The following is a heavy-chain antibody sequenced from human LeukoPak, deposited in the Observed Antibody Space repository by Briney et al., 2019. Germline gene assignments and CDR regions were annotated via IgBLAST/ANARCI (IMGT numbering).Heavy chain of an antibody. J-gene: IGHJ4*02. CDR3: ARVSGLWFGELLGYFDY. V-gene: IGHV3-20*04. D-gene: IGHD3-10*01. Sequence: GGSLRLSCAASGFTFDDYGMSWVRQAPGKGLEWVSGINWNGGSTGYADSVKGRFTISRDNAKNSLYLQMNSLRAEDTAVYYCARVSGLWFGELLGYFDYWGQGTLVTVSS. CDR1: GFTFDDYG. CDR2: INWNGGST.